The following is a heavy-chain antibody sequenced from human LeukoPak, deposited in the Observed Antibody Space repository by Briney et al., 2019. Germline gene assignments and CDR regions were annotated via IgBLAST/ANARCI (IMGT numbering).Heavy chain of an antibody. Sequence: PSETLSLTCAVYGGSFSGYYWSWICKPPGKGLEWVGEINHSGSTNYNPSPKTQDTIPVDPSNNQYSLNLSSLTPADTAVYYCARELWYSSGPVGYWGQGTLVTVSS. CDR3: ARELWYSSGPVGY. CDR1: GGSFSGYY. V-gene: IGHV4-34*01. J-gene: IGHJ4*02. CDR2: INHSGST. D-gene: IGHD6-19*01.